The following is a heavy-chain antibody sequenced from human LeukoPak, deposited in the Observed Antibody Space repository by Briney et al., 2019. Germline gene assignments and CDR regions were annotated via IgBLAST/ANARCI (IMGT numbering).Heavy chain of an antibody. CDR2: INPSGGTT. J-gene: IGHJ4*02. Sequence: ASVKVSCKASGYIFTRYYMHWVRQAPGQGLEWMGIINPSGGTTSFAQKFQGRVTMTWDTSTSTVFLDLCSLKSEDTAIYYCARDLIAATGVRPHYFDYWGQGTLVTVSS. CDR3: ARDLIAATGVRPHYFDY. V-gene: IGHV1-46*01. CDR1: GYIFTRYY. D-gene: IGHD2-15*01.